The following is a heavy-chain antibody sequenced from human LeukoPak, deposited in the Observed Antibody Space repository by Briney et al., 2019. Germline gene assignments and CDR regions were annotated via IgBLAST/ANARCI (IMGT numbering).Heavy chain of an antibody. Sequence: GGSLRLSYAASGFTFSSYSMNWVRQAPGKGLEWVSSISSSSSYIYYADSVKGRFTISRDNAKNSLYLQMNSLRAEDTAVYYCARDLFSSSWSYYYYYGMDVWGQGTTVTVSS. V-gene: IGHV3-21*01. CDR3: ARDLFSSSWSYYYYYGMDV. D-gene: IGHD6-13*01. CDR1: GFTFSSYS. J-gene: IGHJ6*02. CDR2: ISSSSSYI.